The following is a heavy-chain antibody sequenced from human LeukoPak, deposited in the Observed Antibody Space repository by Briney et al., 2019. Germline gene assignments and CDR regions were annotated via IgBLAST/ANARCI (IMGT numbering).Heavy chain of an antibody. V-gene: IGHV4-59*08. Sequence: SGTLCLTCAVSGGSISRYYWSWIRQPPGKGLQWIVHIYYSGSTNYNTTPKSRVTISVGTSKNQFSLSLSSVTAADTAVYYCARLHSSGWYDPELVGMDVWGQGITVIVSS. CDR1: GGSISRYY. D-gene: IGHD6-19*01. CDR2: IYYSGST. CDR3: ARLHSSGWYDPELVGMDV. J-gene: IGHJ6*02.